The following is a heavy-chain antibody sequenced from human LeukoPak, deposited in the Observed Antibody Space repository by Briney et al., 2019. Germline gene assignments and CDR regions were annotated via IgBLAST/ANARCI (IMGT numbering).Heavy chain of an antibody. CDR3: ARSNGGYYPQAAFNI. D-gene: IGHD3-22*01. J-gene: IGHJ3*02. Sequence: GESLKISCKGSGYSFTSYWIGWVRQMPGKGLEWMGIIYPSDSETRYSPSFQGQVTISVDKSINTAYLQWSSLKASDTAIYYCARSNGGYYPQAAFNIWGQGTMVTVSS. V-gene: IGHV5-51*01. CDR2: IYPSDSET. CDR1: GYSFTSYW.